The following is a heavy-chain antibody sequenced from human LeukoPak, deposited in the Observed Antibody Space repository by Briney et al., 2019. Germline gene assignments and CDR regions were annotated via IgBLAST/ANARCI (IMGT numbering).Heavy chain of an antibody. CDR2: ISSSSNYI. CDR1: GFTFSSYA. D-gene: IGHD5-18*01. CDR3: ARVAPRGYSYGTQYYFDY. J-gene: IGHJ4*02. Sequence: GGSLRLSCAASGFTFSSYAMSWVRQAPGKGLEWVSSISSSSNYIYYADSVKGRFTISRDNAKNSLYLQMNSLRAEDTAVYYCARVAPRGYSYGTQYYFDYWGQGTLVTVSS. V-gene: IGHV3-21*01.